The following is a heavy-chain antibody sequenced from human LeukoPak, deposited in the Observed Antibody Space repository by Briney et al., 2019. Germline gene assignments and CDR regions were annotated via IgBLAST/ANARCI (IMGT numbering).Heavy chain of an antibody. CDR2: GST. Sequence: SETLSLTCIVSGASVITDDYYWGWVRQPPGKGLEWLGSTYRIPPLKSRVTISVDTSRNQFSLRLRSVTAADTALYFCARVFGLYQEAMDVWGPGPTVTVSS. J-gene: IGHJ6*02. CDR3: ARVFGLYQEAMDV. D-gene: IGHD3/OR15-3a*01. CDR1: GASVITDDYY. V-gene: IGHV4-39*07.